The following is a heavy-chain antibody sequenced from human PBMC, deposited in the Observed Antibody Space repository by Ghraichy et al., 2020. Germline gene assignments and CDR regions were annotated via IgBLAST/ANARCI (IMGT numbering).Heavy chain of an antibody. J-gene: IGHJ4*02. CDR2: ISASGGST. V-gene: IGHV3-23*01. Sequence: GGSLRLSCAASGFTFSSYAMSWVRQAPGKGLEWVSAISASGGSTYYADSVKGRFTISRDNSKNTLYLQMISLRAEDTAVYYCAKDTMIVVALFDYWGQGTLVTVSS. CDR1: GFTFSSYA. CDR3: AKDTMIVVALFDY. D-gene: IGHD3-22*01.